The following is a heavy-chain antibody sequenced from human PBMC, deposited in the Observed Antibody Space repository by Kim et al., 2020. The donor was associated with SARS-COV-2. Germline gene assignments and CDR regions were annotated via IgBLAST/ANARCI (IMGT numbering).Heavy chain of an antibody. CDR1: GGSISSGGYY. J-gene: IGHJ6*04. Sequence: SETLSLTCTVSGGSISSGGYYWSWIRQHPGKGLEWIGYIYYSGSTYYNPSLKSRVTISVDTSKNQFSLTLSSVTAADTAVYYCARDHGEWLLSGGYYYYGMDVWGAGTTVTVSS. D-gene: IGHD3-3*01. V-gene: IGHV4-31*03. CDR2: IYYSGST. CDR3: ARDHGEWLLSGGYYYYGMDV.